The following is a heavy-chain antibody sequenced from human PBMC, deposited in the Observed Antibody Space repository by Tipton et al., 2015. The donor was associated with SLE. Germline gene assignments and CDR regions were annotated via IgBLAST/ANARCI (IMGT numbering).Heavy chain of an antibody. Sequence: TLSLTCTVSGGSFSGYYWTWIRQSPGRGLEWIGDINHSGSSNYNPSLLSRVTLSVDVSKNQVSLRLSSVTAADTAVYYCARMTSTFLDWAHYTFYMDVWGNGSTVTVSS. CDR1: GGSFSGYY. J-gene: IGHJ6*03. CDR2: INHSGSS. CDR3: ARMTSTFLDWAHYTFYMDV. D-gene: IGHD3/OR15-3a*01. V-gene: IGHV4-34*01.